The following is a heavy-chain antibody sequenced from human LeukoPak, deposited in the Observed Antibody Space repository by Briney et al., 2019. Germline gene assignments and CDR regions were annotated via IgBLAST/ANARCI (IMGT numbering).Heavy chain of an antibody. V-gene: IGHV4-34*01. CDR2: INHSGST. Sequence: PSETLSLTCAVYGGSFSGYYWSWIRQPPGKGLEWIGEINHSGSTNYNPSLKSRVTISVDTSKNQFSLKLSSVTAADTAVYYCARDYSYDILTGTRFDYWGQGTLVTVSS. CDR3: ARDYSYDILTGTRFDY. J-gene: IGHJ4*02. D-gene: IGHD3-9*01. CDR1: GGSFSGYY.